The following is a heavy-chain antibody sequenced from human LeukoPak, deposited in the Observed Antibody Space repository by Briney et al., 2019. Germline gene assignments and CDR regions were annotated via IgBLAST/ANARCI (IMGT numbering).Heavy chain of an antibody. CDR2: IYYSRST. D-gene: IGHD3-10*01. CDR1: GGSISNTLYY. CDR3: ARRKGFGEGYFDS. J-gene: IGHJ4*02. V-gene: IGHV4-39*01. Sequence: PSETLSLTCTVSGGSISNTLYYWAWIRQPPGKGLESIGSIYYSRSTYYSPSLKSRVTISVDMSKSQFSLKLTSVTAADTAVYYCARRKGFGEGYFDSWGQGTLVTVSS.